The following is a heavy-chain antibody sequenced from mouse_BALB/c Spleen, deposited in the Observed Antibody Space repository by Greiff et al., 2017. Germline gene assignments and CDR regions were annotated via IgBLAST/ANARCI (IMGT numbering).Heavy chain of an antibody. CDR2: INPSTGYT. Sequence: VQLQPSGAELAKPGASVKMSCKASGYTFTSYWMHWVKQRPGQGLEWIGYINPSTGYTEYNQKFKDKATLTADKSSSTAYMQLSSLTSEDSAVYYCARYRDWYFDVWGAGTTVTVSS. CDR3: ARYRDWYFDV. J-gene: IGHJ1*01. CDR1: GYTFTSYW. V-gene: IGHV1-7*01.